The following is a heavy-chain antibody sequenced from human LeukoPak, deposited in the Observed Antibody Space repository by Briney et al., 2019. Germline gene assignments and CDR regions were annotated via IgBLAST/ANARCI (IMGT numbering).Heavy chain of an antibody. J-gene: IGHJ6*02. CDR1: GFTFSSYA. D-gene: IGHD6-19*01. V-gene: IGHV3-23*01. CDR3: ARTLAASSGWSGDYYYYYGMDV. CDR2: ISGSGGST. Sequence: GGSLRLSCAASGFTFSSYAMSWVRQAPGKGLEWVSAISGSGGSTYYADSVKGRFTISRDNSKNTLYLQMNSLRAEDTAVYYCARTLAASSGWSGDYYYYYGMDVWGQGTTVTVSS.